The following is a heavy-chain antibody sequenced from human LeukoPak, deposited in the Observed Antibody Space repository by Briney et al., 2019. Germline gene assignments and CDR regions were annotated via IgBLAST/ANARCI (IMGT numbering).Heavy chain of an antibody. Sequence: GGTLKVSCKASGYTFSTYRIIWVRRAPGQGLEWMGWISVYNGNTNYAQKLQGRVTMTTDTSTSTAYMELRSLRSDDTALYYCARGSSGWSFDYWGQGTLVTVFS. CDR2: ISVYNGNT. D-gene: IGHD6-13*01. V-gene: IGHV1-18*01. CDR1: GYTFSTYR. J-gene: IGHJ4*02. CDR3: ARGSSGWSFDY.